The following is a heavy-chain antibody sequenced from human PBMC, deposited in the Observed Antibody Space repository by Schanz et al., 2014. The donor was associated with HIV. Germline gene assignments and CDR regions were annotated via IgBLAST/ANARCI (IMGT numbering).Heavy chain of an antibody. J-gene: IGHJ4*02. Sequence: EVQLLESGGGLVQPGGSLRLSCAASGLTFSDYAMTWVRQGAGKGLEWVSTISGSGGSPYYADSVKGRFTISRDNSKNTLYLQMNSLRAEDTAVYYCAKGLTIWLQPPFDYWGQGTLVTVSS. CDR1: GLTFSDYA. D-gene: IGHD5-12*01. V-gene: IGHV3-23*01. CDR2: ISGSGGSP. CDR3: AKGLTIWLQPPFDY.